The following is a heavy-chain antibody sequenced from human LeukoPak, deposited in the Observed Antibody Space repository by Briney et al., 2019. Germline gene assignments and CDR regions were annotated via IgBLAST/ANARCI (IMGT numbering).Heavy chain of an antibody. CDR2: IYHSGST. V-gene: IGHV4-31*03. Sequence: SQTLSLTCTVSGNSISSGVNYWSWIRQHPGKGLEWIGYIYHSGSTYYNPSLKSRVSISVDTSENQFSLNLNSVTPADTAVYYCARGPPPDFDYWGQGTLVTVSS. CDR3: ARGPPPDFDY. CDR1: GNSISSGVNY. J-gene: IGHJ4*02.